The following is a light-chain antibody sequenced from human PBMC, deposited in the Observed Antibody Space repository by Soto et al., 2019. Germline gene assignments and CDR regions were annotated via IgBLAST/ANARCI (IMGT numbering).Light chain of an antibody. V-gene: IGKV1-5*03. J-gene: IGKJ2*01. CDR2: QVS. CDR3: QYDVT. Sequence: DIQMTQSPSILSASVGDRDTVTWRASQRISGWLAWYQQKPGKAPKLLIHQVSNLQTGVPSRFSGSGSGTEFTRTISSLQPDDFATYYCQYDVTFGQGTKLEIK. CDR1: QRISGW.